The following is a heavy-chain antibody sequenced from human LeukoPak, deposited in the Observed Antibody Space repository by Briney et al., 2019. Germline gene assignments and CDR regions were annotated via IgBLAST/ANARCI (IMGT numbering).Heavy chain of an antibody. CDR3: AKLLSTVTTGDY. D-gene: IGHD4-17*01. J-gene: IGHJ4*02. CDR2: IRYDGSNK. CDR1: GLTFSSYG. V-gene: IGHV3-30*02. Sequence: GGSLRLSCAASGLTFSSYGMHWVRQAPGKGLEWVAFIRYDGSNKYYADSVKGRFTISRDNSKNTLYLQMNSLRAEDTAVYYCAKLLSTVTTGDYWGQGTLVTVSS.